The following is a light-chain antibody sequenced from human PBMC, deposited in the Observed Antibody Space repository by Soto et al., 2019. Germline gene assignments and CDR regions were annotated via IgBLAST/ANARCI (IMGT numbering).Light chain of an antibody. CDR1: SSDVGTYNL. J-gene: IGLJ2*01. CDR2: GDT. Sequence: QSALTQPASVSGSPGQSITISCTGTSSDVGTYNLVSWYQHHPGKAPKLMIYGDTKRPSGVSNRFSGSKSGNTASLTISRLQAEDEADYHCSSYAGSSTYVVFGGGTKLTVL. V-gene: IGLV2-23*01. CDR3: SSYAGSSTYVV.